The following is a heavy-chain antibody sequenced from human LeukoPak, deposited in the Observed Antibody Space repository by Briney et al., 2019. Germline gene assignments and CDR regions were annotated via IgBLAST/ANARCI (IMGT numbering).Heavy chain of an antibody. V-gene: IGHV3-23*01. CDR2: IGGSAGGA. Sequence: PGGSMRLSCAASGFIFSNYIMSWVRQAPGKGLEWVSTIGGSAGGAYYADSVKGRFTVSRDNSKNTIYLQMNGLRVEDTAVYYCAKDRESSSWYFDYWGQGTLVTVSS. J-gene: IGHJ4*02. CDR3: AKDRESSSWYFDY. CDR1: GFIFSNYI. D-gene: IGHD6-13*01.